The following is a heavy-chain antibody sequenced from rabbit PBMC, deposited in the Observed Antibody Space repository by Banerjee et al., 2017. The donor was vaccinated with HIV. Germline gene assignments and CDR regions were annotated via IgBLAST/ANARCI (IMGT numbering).Heavy chain of an antibody. Sequence: QEQLEESGGDLVKPEGSLTLTCTASGFSFSSSYWICWVRQAPGKGLEWIGCIYAGSSGSTYYASWAKGRFTISKTSSTTVTLQMTSLTAADTATYFCARGYVYGGYGGAPHFGLWGPGTLVTVS. J-gene: IGHJ6*01. V-gene: IGHV1S45*01. CDR1: GFSFSSSYW. D-gene: IGHD6-1*01. CDR2: IYAGSSGST. CDR3: ARGYVYGGYGGAPHFGL.